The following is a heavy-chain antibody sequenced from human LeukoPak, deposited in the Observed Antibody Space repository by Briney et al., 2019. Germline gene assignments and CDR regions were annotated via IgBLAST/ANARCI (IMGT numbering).Heavy chain of an antibody. J-gene: IGHJ3*02. CDR3: ARHWGRDTFDI. Sequence: SETLXLTCTVSGGSISSYLWVWIRQPPGKGXXWIGSIYYSGSTYYNPSLMSRVTISVDTSKNQFSLKLNSVTAADTAVYYCARHWGRDTFDIWGQGTMVTVSS. V-gene: IGHV4-39*01. CDR1: GGSISSYL. D-gene: IGHD3-16*01. CDR2: IYYSGST.